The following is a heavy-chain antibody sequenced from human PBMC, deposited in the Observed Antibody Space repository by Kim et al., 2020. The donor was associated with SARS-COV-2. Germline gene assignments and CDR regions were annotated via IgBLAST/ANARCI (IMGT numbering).Heavy chain of an antibody. Sequence: AAPVKGRFTISRDDSKNTLYQQMNSLKAEDTAVYYCTTEDVVRGVTPFDYWGQGTLVTVSS. J-gene: IGHJ4*02. D-gene: IGHD3-10*01. CDR3: TTEDVVRGVTPFDY. V-gene: IGHV3-15*01.